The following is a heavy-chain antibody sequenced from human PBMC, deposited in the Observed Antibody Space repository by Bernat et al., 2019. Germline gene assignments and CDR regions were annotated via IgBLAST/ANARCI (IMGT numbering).Heavy chain of an antibody. J-gene: IGHJ3*02. Sequence: QVQLVESGGGAVQPGRSLRLSCAASGFTFSSYAMHWVRQAPGKGLEWVAVISYDGSNKYYADSVKGRFTISRDNSKNTLYLQMNSLRAEDTAVYYCARDMPYCSSTSCYASGAFDIWGQGTMVTVSS. V-gene: IGHV3-30*01. CDR2: ISYDGSNK. CDR3: ARDMPYCSSTSCYASGAFDI. CDR1: GFTFSSYA. D-gene: IGHD2-2*01.